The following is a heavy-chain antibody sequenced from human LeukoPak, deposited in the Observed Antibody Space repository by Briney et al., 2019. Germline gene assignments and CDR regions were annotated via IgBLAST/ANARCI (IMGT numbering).Heavy chain of an antibody. CDR1: GFTFTNYD. V-gene: IGHV1-18*01. J-gene: IGHJ6*02. CDR3: ARDPKDV. Sequence: ASVKVSCKATGFTFTNYDINWVRQAPGQGLEWMGWISAYNGNTNYAQKLQGRVTMTTDTSTSTAYMELRSLRSDDTAVYYCARDPKDVWGQGTTVTVSS. CDR2: ISAYNGNT.